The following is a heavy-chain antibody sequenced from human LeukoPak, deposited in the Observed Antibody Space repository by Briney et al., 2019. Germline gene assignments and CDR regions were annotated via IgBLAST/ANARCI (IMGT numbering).Heavy chain of an antibody. CDR3: ARDGPWDY. CDR1: GFTFSSYE. Sequence: PGGSLRLSCAASGFTFSSYEMNWVRQAPGKGLEWVSSISSSSNYIYYADSVKGRFTISRDNAKNSLYLHMNSLRAEDTAVYYCARDGPWDYWGQGTLVTVSS. J-gene: IGHJ4*02. CDR2: ISSSSNYI. V-gene: IGHV3-21*01.